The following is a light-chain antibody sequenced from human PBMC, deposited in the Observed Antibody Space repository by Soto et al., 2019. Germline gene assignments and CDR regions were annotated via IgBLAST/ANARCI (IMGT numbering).Light chain of an antibody. Sequence: QPVLTQSSSASASLGSSVKLTCTLSSGHSSYIIAWHQQQPGKAPRYLMKLEGSGSYNTGSGVPDRFSGSSSRADRYLTISSLQFEDEADYYFATWVRNTYVFGTGTKVTVL. V-gene: IGLV4-60*02. CDR1: SGHSSYI. CDR2: LEGSGSY. J-gene: IGLJ1*01. CDR3: ATWVRNTYV.